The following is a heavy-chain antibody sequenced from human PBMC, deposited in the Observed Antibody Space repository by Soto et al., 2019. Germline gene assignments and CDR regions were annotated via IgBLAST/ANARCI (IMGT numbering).Heavy chain of an antibody. CDR3: ARRDQIAYYYGMDV. Sequence: PGGFLRLSCAASGFTFSSYWMNWVRQAPGKGLVWVSRINSDGSTTGYVDSVKGRFTISRDNAKNTLYLQMNSLRAEDTAVYYCARRDQIAYYYGMDVWGQGTTVTVSS. V-gene: IGHV3-74*01. CDR1: GFTFSSYW. J-gene: IGHJ6*02. CDR2: INSDGSTT. D-gene: IGHD2-21*01.